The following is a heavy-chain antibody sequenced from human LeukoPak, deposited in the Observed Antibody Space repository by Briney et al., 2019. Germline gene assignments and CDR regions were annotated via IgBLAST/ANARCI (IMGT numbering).Heavy chain of an antibody. D-gene: IGHD1-14*01. V-gene: IGHV3-53*01. CDR3: ARRPGN. CDR2: IYSGGAI. Sequence: PGGSLILSCVASGFAVGRNYMSWVRQAPGKGLECVSLIYSGGAIRYADSVKGRFTISRDSSKNTLFLQMNDLTVEDTARYYCARRPGNWGQGILVTVSS. J-gene: IGHJ4*02. CDR1: GFAVGRNY.